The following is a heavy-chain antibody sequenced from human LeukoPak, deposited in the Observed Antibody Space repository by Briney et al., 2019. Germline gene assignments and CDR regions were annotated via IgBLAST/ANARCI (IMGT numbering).Heavy chain of an antibody. D-gene: IGHD2/OR15-2a*01. J-gene: IGHJ3*02. CDR2: ISTSGAGT. CDR3: AKEKGSIDAFDI. CDR1: GFTFSSYG. Sequence: GGSLRLSCAASGFTFSSYGMSWVRQAPGKGLNWVSSISTSGAGTYYADSVKGRFTISRDNFKNTLYLQMNSLRAEDTAVYYCAKEKGSIDAFDIWGQGTVVTVSS. V-gene: IGHV3-23*01.